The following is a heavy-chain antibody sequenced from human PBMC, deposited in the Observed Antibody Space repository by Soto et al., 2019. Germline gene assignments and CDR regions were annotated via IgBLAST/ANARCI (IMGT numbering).Heavy chain of an antibody. D-gene: IGHD5-12*01. J-gene: IGHJ4*02. CDR1: GGSFSGYY. V-gene: IGHV4-34*01. Sequence: SETLSLTCAVYGGSFSGYYWSWIRQPPGKGLEWIGEINHSGSTNYNPSLKSRVTISVDTSKNQFSLKLSSVTAADTAVYYCARFQRWLQLGIFDYWGQGTLVTVSS. CDR3: ARFQRWLQLGIFDY. CDR2: INHSGST.